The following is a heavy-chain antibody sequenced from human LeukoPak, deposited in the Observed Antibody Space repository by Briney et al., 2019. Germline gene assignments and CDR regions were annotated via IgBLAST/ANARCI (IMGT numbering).Heavy chain of an antibody. Sequence: SETLSLTCTVSGGSISSYYWSWIRQPPGKGLEWIGYIYYSGSTNYNPSLKSRVTISVDTSKNQFSLRLSSVTAADTAVYYCARGCSEVGANYAFDIWGQGTMVTVSS. CDR1: GGSISSYY. V-gene: IGHV4-59*01. CDR2: IYYSGST. D-gene: IGHD1-26*01. CDR3: ARGCSEVGANYAFDI. J-gene: IGHJ3*02.